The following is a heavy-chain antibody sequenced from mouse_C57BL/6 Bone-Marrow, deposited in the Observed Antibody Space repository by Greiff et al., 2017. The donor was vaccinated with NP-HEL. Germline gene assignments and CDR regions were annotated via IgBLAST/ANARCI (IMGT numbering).Heavy chain of an antibody. CDR1: GFNIKDDY. J-gene: IGHJ3*01. CDR2: IDPENGDT. CDR3: TPYGYYAWFAY. D-gene: IGHD2-3*01. V-gene: IGHV14-4*01. Sequence: VQLQQSGAELVRPGASVKLSCTASGFNIKDDYMHWVKQRPEQGLEWIGWIDPENGDTEYASKFQGKATIPADTSSNTAYLQLSSLTSEDTAVYYCTPYGYYAWFAYWGQGTLVTVSA.